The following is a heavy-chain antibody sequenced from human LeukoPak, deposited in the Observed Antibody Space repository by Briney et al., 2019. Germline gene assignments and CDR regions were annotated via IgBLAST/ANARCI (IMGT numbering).Heavy chain of an antibody. CDR2: INHSGST. V-gene: IGHV4-34*01. Sequence: PSETLSLTCAVYGGSFSGYYWSWIRQPPGKGLEWIGEINHSGSTNYNPSLKSRVTISVDTSKNQFSLKLSSVTAAGTAVYYCARGTNYYGSGNWGQGTLVTVSS. CDR3: ARGTNYYGSGN. J-gene: IGHJ4*02. CDR1: GGSFSGYY. D-gene: IGHD3-10*01.